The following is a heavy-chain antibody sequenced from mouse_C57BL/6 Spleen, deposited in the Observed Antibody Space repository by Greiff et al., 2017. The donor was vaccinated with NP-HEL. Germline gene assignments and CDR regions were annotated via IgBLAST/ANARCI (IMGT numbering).Heavy chain of an antibody. CDR1: GYTFTSYT. CDR3: ARSGDYDGYAYAMDY. J-gene: IGHJ4*01. V-gene: IGHV1-4*01. CDR2: INPSSGYT. Sequence: QVQLQQSGAELARPGASVKMSCKASGYTFTSYTMHWVKQRPGQGLEWIGYINPSSGYTKYNQKFKDKATLTADKSSSTAYRQLSSLTSEDSAVYYCARSGDYDGYAYAMDYWGQGTSVTVSS. D-gene: IGHD2-4*01.